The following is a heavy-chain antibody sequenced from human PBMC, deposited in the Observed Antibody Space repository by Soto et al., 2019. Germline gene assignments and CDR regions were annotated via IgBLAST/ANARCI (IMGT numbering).Heavy chain of an antibody. J-gene: IGHJ4*02. CDR3: TRLHDSIGF. CDR1: GFTFSDSA. V-gene: IGHV3-73*02. D-gene: IGHD3-22*01. Sequence: EVHLVESGGGLVQPGDSLKLSCAASGFTFSDSALHWVRQASGKGLEWVGRIRSRANSYATAYAASVTGRFIISRDDSENTAYLQMNSLQIEDTAMYYCTRLHDSIGFWGQGTLVTVSS. CDR2: IRSRANSYAT.